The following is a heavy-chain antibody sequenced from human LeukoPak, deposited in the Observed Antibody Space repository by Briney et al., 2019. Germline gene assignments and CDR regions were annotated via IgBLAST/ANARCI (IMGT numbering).Heavy chain of an antibody. J-gene: IGHJ4*02. D-gene: IGHD3-3*01. CDR1: GFTFEDFA. Sequence: GSLRLSCAASGFTFEDFAMSWVRQAPGKGLEWVSSINWAGGNTGYADSVKGRFTISRDNAKNTLYLQMNSLRAEDTAVYYCARDELWSGSAVGYWGQGTLVTVSS. CDR2: INWAGGNT. CDR3: ARDELWSGSAVGY. V-gene: IGHV3-20*04.